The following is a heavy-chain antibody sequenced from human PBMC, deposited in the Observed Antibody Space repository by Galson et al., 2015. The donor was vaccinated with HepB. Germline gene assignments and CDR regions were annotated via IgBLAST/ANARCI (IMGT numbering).Heavy chain of an antibody. CDR1: GDSVSSNSAA. V-gene: IGHV6-1*01. J-gene: IGHJ4*02. CDR3: ARQGMDSSSWYRFDY. D-gene: IGHD6-13*01. Sequence: CAISGDSVSSNSAAWNWIRQSPSRGLEWLGRTYYRSKWYNDYAVSVKSRITINPGTSKNQFSLQLNSVTPEDTAVYYCARQGMDSSSWYRFDYWGQGTLVTVSS. CDR2: TYYRSKWYN.